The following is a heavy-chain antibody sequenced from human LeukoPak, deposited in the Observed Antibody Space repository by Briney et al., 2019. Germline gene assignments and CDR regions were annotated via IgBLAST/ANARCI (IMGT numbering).Heavy chain of an antibody. CDR3: AKGEGAIAVAGRGIGY. CDR1: GFTFSTYS. Sequence: GGSLRLSCAASGFTFSTYSMKWVRQAPGKGLEWVAFIRYDGSNKYYADSVKGRFTISRDNSKNTLYLQMNSLRAEDTAVYYCAKGEGAIAVAGRGIGYWGQGTLVTVSS. J-gene: IGHJ4*02. V-gene: IGHV3-30*02. CDR2: IRYDGSNK. D-gene: IGHD6-19*01.